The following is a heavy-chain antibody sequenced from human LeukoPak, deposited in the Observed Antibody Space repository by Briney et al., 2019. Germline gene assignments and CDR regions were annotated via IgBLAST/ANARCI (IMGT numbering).Heavy chain of an antibody. V-gene: IGHV2-70*11. J-gene: IGHJ4*02. CDR1: GFSLSTSGMC. Sequence: ESGPTLVNPTQTLTLTCTFSGFSLSTSGMCVSWIRQPPGKALEWLARIDWDDDKYYSTSLKTRLTISKDTSKNQVVLTMTNMDPVDTATYYCARNYYDSSGYPLYFDYWGQGTLVTVSS. CDR3: ARNYYDSSGYPLYFDY. D-gene: IGHD3-22*01. CDR2: IDWDDDK.